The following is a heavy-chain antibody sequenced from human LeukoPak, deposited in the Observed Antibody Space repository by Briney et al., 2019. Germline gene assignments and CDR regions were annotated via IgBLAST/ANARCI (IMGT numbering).Heavy chain of an antibody. D-gene: IGHD1-26*01. CDR3: AKAGLGSGSVDY. J-gene: IGHJ4*02. CDR2: IRYTGTTK. Sequence: GGSLRLSCAASGFTFNNFGMHWVRQAPGKGLEWVAFIRYTGTTKYYADSVKGRFTVSRDNSKNTLYLQMNSLRAEDTAVYYCAKAGLGSGSVDYWGQGTLVTVSS. V-gene: IGHV3-30*02. CDR1: GFTFNNFG.